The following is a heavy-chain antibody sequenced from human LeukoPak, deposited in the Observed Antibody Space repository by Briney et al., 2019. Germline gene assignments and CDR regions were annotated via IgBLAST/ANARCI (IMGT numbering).Heavy chain of an antibody. CDR1: GFTFTSSA. CDR2: IVVGSGNT. Sequence: SVKVSCKASGFTFTSSAMQWVRQTRGQRLEWIGWIVVGSGNTNYAQKFQERVTITRDMSTSTAYVELSSLRSEDTAVYYCAAGYCGGDCYYRKIEYFQHWGQGTLVTVSS. CDR3: AAGYCGGDCYYRKIEYFQH. V-gene: IGHV1-58*02. D-gene: IGHD2-21*02. J-gene: IGHJ1*01.